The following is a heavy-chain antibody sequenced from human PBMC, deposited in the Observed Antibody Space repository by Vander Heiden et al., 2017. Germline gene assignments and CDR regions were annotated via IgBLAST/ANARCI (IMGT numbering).Heavy chain of an antibody. J-gene: IGHJ3*02. CDR2: MRSNGANA. CDR1: GDTFTRIE. D-gene: IGHD1-26*01. V-gene: IGHV1-8*01. CDR3: ARNKWVLSI. Sequence: QVQLVQSGAEVKKPGASVKVSCKVPGDTFTRIEITWVRQASGQGVEWMGWMRSNGANAVYAQKFQGRVTMTRDTSINTAYMELSSLRSDDTAVYYCARNKWVLSIWGQGTVVTVSS.